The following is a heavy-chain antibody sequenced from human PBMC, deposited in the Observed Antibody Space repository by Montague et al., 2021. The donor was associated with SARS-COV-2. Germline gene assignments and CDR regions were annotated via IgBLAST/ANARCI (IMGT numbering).Heavy chain of an antibody. V-gene: IGHV4-59*13. CDR2: VFDSGST. J-gene: IGHJ6*02. D-gene: IGHD5-12*01. CDR3: ARGEWVRSGMDV. CDR1: GGSISSYY. Sequence: SETLSLTCTVSGGSISSYYWSWIRQPPGNGLEWIGHVFDSGSTNYNPSLKSRVTVSVDTSKNQFYLKLSSVTAADTAVYYCARGEWVRSGMDVWGQGTTVTVSS.